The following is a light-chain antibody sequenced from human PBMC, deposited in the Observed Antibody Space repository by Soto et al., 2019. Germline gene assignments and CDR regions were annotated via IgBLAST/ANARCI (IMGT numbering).Light chain of an antibody. CDR3: QQRSNWAPT. CDR2: DAS. Sequence: EIVLTQSPTTVSLSPGERATPSCRASQSVDAYLAWYQQRPGQAPRLLIFDASNRATGIPTRFSGSGFGTDFTLTISSLEPEDFAIYYCQQRSNWAPTFGQGTKVEIK. CDR1: QSVDAY. V-gene: IGKV3-11*01. J-gene: IGKJ1*01.